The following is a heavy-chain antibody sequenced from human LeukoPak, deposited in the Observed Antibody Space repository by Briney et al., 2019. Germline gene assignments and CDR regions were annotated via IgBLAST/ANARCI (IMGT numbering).Heavy chain of an antibody. Sequence: RGSLRLSSAASAFSFTRQSMNWVRHAPENGLEWDSSTSSSRNYIYYADSVKGRFTISRDNDKNSLYLQMNSLRAEDTAVYYCASLLKAAASFDYWGQGTLVSVFS. CDR3: ASLLKAAASFDY. CDR1: AFSFTRQS. V-gene: IGHV3-21*01. J-gene: IGHJ4*02. CDR2: TSSSRNYI. D-gene: IGHD6-13*01.